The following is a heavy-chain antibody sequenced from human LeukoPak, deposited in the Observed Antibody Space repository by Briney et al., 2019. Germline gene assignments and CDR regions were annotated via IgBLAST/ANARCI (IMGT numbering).Heavy chain of an antibody. CDR3: ARVIAAAAYFDY. J-gene: IGHJ4*02. D-gene: IGHD6-13*01. CDR2: IYYSGST. CDR1: GGSIGSGDYY. V-gene: IGHV4-30-4*01. Sequence: SETLSLTCTVSGGSIGSGDYYWSWIRQPPGKGLEWIGYIYYSGSTYYNPSLKSRVTISVDTSKNQFSLKLSSVTAADTAVYYCARVIAAAAYFDYWGQGTLVTVSS.